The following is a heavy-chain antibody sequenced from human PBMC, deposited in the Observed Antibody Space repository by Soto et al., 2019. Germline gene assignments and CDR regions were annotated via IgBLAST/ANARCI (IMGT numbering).Heavy chain of an antibody. CDR3: ARGRYGDY. CDR2: ISAHNGNT. V-gene: IGHV1-18*01. D-gene: IGHD1-1*01. J-gene: IGHJ4*02. CDR1: GYTFTSYG. Sequence: QVHLVQSGAEVKKPGASVKVSCKGSGYTFTSYGITWVRQAPGQGLEWMGWISAHNGNTDYAQRLQGRVTVTRDTSTSTAYMTLGCLSSDATAVYYCARGRYGDYWGQGALVTVSS.